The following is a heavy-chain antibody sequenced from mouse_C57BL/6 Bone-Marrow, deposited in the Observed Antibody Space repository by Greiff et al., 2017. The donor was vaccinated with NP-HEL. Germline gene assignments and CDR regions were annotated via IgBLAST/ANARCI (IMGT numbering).Heavy chain of an antibody. CDR2: IYPGSGNT. CDR1: GYTFTDYY. J-gene: IGHJ3*01. D-gene: IGHD2-1*01. Sequence: QVQLQQSGAELVRPGASVKLSCKASGYTFTDYYINWVKQRPGQGLEWIARIYPGSGNTYYNEKFKGKATLTAEKSSSTAYMQLSSLTSEDSAVYFCAIYGNYTAYWGQGTLVTVSA. V-gene: IGHV1-76*01. CDR3: AIYGNYTAY.